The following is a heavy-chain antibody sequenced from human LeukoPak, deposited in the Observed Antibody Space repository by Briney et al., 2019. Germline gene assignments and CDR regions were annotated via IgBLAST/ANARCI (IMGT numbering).Heavy chain of an antibody. CDR2: IYYSGST. CDR1: GGSISSDY. V-gene: IGHV4-59*08. Sequence: SETLSLTCTVSGGSISSDYWSWIRQSPGKGLEWIGYIYYSGSTKYNPSLKSRVTISVDSSKNHFSLKLSSVTAADTAVYYCARAQVGIVGATEFAYWGQGTLVTVSS. CDR3: ARAQVGIVGATEFAY. J-gene: IGHJ4*02. D-gene: IGHD1-26*01.